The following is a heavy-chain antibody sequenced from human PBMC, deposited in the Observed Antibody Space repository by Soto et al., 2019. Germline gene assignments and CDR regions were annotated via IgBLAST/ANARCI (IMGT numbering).Heavy chain of an antibody. J-gene: IGHJ4*02. CDR2: MNPYSGDT. V-gene: IGHV1-8*01. D-gene: IGHD3-22*01. Sequence: QVQLVQSGAEVKKPGALVKVSCKASGYTFTTYGINWVRQAAGQGLEWMGWMNPYSGDTGYAQKFQGRVTMTRNTSISTAYMELSSLRSEYTAVYYCASAFLDYDNGGSPDYWGQGTLVTVSS. CDR3: ASAFLDYDNGGSPDY. CDR1: GYTFTTYG.